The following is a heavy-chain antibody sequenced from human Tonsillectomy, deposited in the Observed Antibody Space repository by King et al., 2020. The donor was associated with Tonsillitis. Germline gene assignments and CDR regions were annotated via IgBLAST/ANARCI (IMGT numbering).Heavy chain of an antibody. CDR2: IYYSGST. CDR3: ARNDILTGYGWFDP. CDR1: GGSISSGGYY. V-gene: IGHV4-31*03. J-gene: IGHJ5*02. D-gene: IGHD3-9*01. Sequence: VQLQESGPGLVKPSQTLSLTCTVSGGSISSGGYYWSWIRQHPGKCLEWIGYIYYSGSTYYNLSLKTRVTISVDTSKNQFSLKLSSVTAADTAVYYCARNDILTGYGWFDPWGQGTLVTVSS.